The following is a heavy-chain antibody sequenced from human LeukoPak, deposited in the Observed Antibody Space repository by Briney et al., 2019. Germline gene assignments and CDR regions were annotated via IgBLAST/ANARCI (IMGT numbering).Heavy chain of an antibody. CDR1: GGSISSSSYY. J-gene: IGHJ5*02. D-gene: IGHD5-12*01. V-gene: IGHV4-39*07. Sequence: PSETLSLTCTVSGGSISSSSYYWGWIRQPPGKGLEWIGSIYYSGSTYYNPSLKSRVTISVDTSKNQFSLKLSSVTAADTAVYYCARPSGYYNWFDPWGQGTLVTVSS. CDR2: IYYSGST. CDR3: ARPSGYYNWFDP.